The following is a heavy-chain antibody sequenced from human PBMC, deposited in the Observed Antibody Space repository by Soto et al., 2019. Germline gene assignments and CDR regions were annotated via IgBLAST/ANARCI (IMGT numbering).Heavy chain of an antibody. CDR3: ARSGHNSGFFYFDY. V-gene: IGHV2-5*01. CDR1: GFSLSSTGAG. D-gene: IGHD3-22*01. Sequence: QITLKESGPTLVKVTQTVTLTCTFSGFSLSSTGAGVAWIRQPPGKALEGLALINWNDDKRYSPSLKSRLTITKDTSKNQVVLTMTNMDPVDTAAYYCARSGHNSGFFYFDYWGQGTLVTVSS. J-gene: IGHJ4*02. CDR2: INWNDDK.